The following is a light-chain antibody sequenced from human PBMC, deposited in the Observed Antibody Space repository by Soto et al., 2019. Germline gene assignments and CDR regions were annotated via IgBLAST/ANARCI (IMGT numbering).Light chain of an antibody. CDR3: SSYTSSSTLYV. CDR1: SSDIGAYNY. J-gene: IGLJ1*01. V-gene: IGLV2-14*01. Sequence: QSALTQPPSASGSPGQSVTISCTGTSSDIGAYNYVCWYQHHPGKAPKLMIYEVSNRPSGVSNRFSGSKSGNTASLTISGLQAEDEADYYCSSYTSSSTLYVFGTGTKVTVL. CDR2: EVS.